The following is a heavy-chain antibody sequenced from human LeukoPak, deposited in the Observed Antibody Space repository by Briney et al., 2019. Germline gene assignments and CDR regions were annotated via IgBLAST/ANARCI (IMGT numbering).Heavy chain of an antibody. CDR1: GGSSSSYY. V-gene: IGHV4-4*07. Sequence: PSETLSLTCTVSGGSSSSYYWSWIRQPAGEGLDWIGRIYTSGSTNYNPSLKSRVTMSVDTSKNQFSLKLSSVTAADTAVYYCARGYVVVVAATYYYYYGMDVWGQGTTVTVSS. CDR2: IYTSGST. D-gene: IGHD2-15*01. J-gene: IGHJ6*02. CDR3: ARGYVVVVAATYYYYYGMDV.